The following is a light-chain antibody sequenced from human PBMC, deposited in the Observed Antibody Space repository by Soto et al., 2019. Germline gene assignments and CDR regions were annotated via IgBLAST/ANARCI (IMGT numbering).Light chain of an antibody. CDR3: WSYAGSFTYV. V-gene: IGLV2-23*02. CDR2: EVS. CDR1: SSDVGSYTL. Sequence: QSALTQPASGSGAPGQSITISCTGSSSDVGSYTLVSWYQQHPGKAPKLMIYEVSKRPSGVSVRFSGSRSGNTASLTISGLQAEDEADYFCWSYAGSFTYVFGTGTKVTVL. J-gene: IGLJ1*01.